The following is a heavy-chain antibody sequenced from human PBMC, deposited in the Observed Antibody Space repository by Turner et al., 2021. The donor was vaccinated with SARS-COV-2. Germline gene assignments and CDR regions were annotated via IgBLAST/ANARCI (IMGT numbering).Heavy chain of an antibody. Sequence: QVQLVQSGAKVKKPGSSVKVSCKNSGGTVSSYAISWVRQAPGQGLEWMGGIIPIFATTNYAQKFRGRVTITADESTSTAYMELSSLRSEDTAVYYCARVTTYDSSGYSVDYWGQGTLVTVSS. D-gene: IGHD3-22*01. CDR2: IIPIFATT. J-gene: IGHJ4*02. V-gene: IGHV1-69*01. CDR3: ARVTTYDSSGYSVDY. CDR1: GGTVSSYA.